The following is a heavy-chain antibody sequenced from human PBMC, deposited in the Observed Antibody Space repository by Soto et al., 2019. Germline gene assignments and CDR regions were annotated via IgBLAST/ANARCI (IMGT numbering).Heavy chain of an antibody. CDR3: ARDDATIFGVVVDFDY. V-gene: IGHV1-18*01. CDR1: CYTFTSYG. D-gene: IGHD3-3*01. Sequence: ASVKVSCKASCYTFTSYGISWVRQAPGQGLEWMGWISAYNGNTNYAQKLQGRVTMTTDTSTSTAYMELRSLRSDDTAVYYCARDDATIFGVVVDFDYWGQGTLVTVSS. J-gene: IGHJ4*02. CDR2: ISAYNGNT.